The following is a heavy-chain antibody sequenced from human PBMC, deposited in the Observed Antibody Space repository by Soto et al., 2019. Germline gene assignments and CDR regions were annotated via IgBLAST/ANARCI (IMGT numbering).Heavy chain of an antibody. D-gene: IGHD5-12*01. CDR2: IVPVFGRP. CDR3: AREGSGYNF. V-gene: IGHV1-69*13. CDR1: GGSFSNFG. J-gene: IGHJ4*02. Sequence: SVKVSCKASGGSFSNFGISWVRQAPGQGLEWMGGIVPVFGRPNYAQRFRGRLTITADESTSTGYMELISLGSDDTAVYYCAREGSGYNFWGQGTQVTISS.